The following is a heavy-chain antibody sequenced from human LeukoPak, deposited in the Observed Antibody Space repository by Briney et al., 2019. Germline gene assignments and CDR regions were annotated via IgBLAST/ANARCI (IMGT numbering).Heavy chain of an antibody. Sequence: GGSLRLSCAASGFTFSSYSMNWVRQAPGKGLEWVSSISSSSSYIYYADSVKGRFTISRDNFKNTLYLQMNSLRAEDTAVYYCARDRTYYFDYWGQGTLVTVSS. CDR2: ISSSSSYI. D-gene: IGHD1-14*01. CDR1: GFTFSSYS. CDR3: ARDRTYYFDY. J-gene: IGHJ4*02. V-gene: IGHV3-21*01.